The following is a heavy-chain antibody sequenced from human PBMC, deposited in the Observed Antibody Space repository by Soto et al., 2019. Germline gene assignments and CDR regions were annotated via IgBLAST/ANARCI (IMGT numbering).Heavy chain of an antibody. CDR1: GGTFSSYT. Sequence: ASVKVSCKASGGTFSSYTISWVRQAPGQGLEWMGRIIPIRGITNYAQKFQGRVTMTRDKSTSTAYMELSRLRSDDTAVYYCARALEQSVGIVVVPANYYYGMDVWGQGTTVTVSS. CDR2: IIPIRGIT. J-gene: IGHJ6*02. D-gene: IGHD2-2*01. V-gene: IGHV1-69*02. CDR3: ARALEQSVGIVVVPANYYYGMDV.